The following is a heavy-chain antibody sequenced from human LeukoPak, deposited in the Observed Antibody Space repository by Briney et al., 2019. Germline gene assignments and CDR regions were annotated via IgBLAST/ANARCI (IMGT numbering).Heavy chain of an antibody. CDR3: AKDRRGPHYFDY. D-gene: IGHD5-12*01. CDR2: IRYDGSNK. V-gene: IGHV3-30*02. CDR1: GFTFSSYG. J-gene: IGHJ4*02. Sequence: GGSLRLSCAASGFTFSSYGMHWVRQAPGKGLEWVAFIRYDGSNKYYADSVKGRLTISRDNSKNTLYLQMNSLRAEDTAVYYCAKDRRGPHYFDYWGQGTLVTVSS.